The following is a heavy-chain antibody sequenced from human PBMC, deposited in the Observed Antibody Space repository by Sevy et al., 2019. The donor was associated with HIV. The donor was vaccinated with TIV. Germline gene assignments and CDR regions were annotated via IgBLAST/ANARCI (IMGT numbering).Heavy chain of an antibody. CDR2: ISVSGRL. V-gene: IGHV3-23*01. D-gene: IGHD6-19*01. CDR1: GFKFDNYA. J-gene: IGHJ4*02. CDR3: SKDGYSSGLPYYFDP. Sequence: GGSLRLSCAASGFKFDNYAMAWVRQAPGQGLVWVSAISVSGRLSYADSVKGRFTISRDSSKKMIYLHLNSLRADDTATYYCSKDGYSSGLPYYFDPRGQGTLVTVSS.